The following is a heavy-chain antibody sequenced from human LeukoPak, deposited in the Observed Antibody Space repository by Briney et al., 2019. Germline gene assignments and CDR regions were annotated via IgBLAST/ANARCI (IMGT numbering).Heavy chain of an antibody. J-gene: IGHJ4*02. D-gene: IGHD5-18*01. Sequence: ASVKVSCKASGYTFTGYYMHWVRQAPGQGLGWMGGIIPIFGTANYAQKFQGRVTITADKSTSTAYMELSSLRSEDTAVYYCARQSTAMVKVGFDYWGQGILVTVSS. CDR2: IIPIFGTA. CDR3: ARQSTAMVKVGFDY. CDR1: GYTFTGYY. V-gene: IGHV1-69*06.